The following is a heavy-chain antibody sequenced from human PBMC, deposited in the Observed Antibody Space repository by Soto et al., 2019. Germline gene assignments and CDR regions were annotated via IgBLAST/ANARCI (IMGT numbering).Heavy chain of an antibody. J-gene: IGHJ4*02. CDR1: GGSISSSNW. Sequence: SETLPLTCAVSGGSISSSNWWSWVRQPPGKGLEWIGEIYHSGSTNYNPSLKSRVTISVDKSKNQFSLKLSSVTAADTAVYYCARDLGINYYDSSGQAIGYWGQGTLVT. CDR3: ARDLGINYYDSSGQAIGY. D-gene: IGHD3-22*01. V-gene: IGHV4-4*02. CDR2: IYHSGST.